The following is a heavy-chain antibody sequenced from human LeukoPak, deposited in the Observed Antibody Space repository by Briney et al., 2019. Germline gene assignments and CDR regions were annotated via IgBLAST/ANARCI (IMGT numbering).Heavy chain of an antibody. V-gene: IGHV6-1*01. CDR3: ARRYLRGLLWFGELNWFDP. D-gene: IGHD3-10*01. Sequence: SQTLSLTCAISGDSVSSNSAAWNWIRQSPSRGLEWLGRTYYRSKWYNDYAVSVKSRITINPDTSKNQFSLQLNSVTPEDTAVYYCARRYLRGLLWFGELNWFDPWGQGTLVTVSS. J-gene: IGHJ5*02. CDR1: GDSVSSNSAA. CDR2: TYYRSKWYN.